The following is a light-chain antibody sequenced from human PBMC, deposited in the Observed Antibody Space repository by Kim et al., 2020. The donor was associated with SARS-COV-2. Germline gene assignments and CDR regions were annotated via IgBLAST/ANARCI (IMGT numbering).Light chain of an antibody. CDR3: QAWDNTWV. V-gene: IGLV3-1*01. J-gene: IGLJ3*02. CDR1: KLGDKY. CDR2: QDT. Sequence: SVSPGQTGTITCSGDKLGDKYSSWSQQQPGQAPVLVIYQDTKRPSGIPERFAGSNSGNTATLTISGAQAMDEADYYCQAWDNTWVFGGGTQLTVL.